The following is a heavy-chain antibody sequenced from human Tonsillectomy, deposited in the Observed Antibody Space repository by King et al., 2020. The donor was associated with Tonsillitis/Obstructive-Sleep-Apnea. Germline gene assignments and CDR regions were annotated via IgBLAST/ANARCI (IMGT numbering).Heavy chain of an antibody. CDR1: GYTLTELS. V-gene: IGHV1-24*01. D-gene: IGHD3-3*01. CDR2: FDPEDGET. CDR3: ATDYHDFSLRYWYFDL. Sequence: QLVQSGAEVKKPGASVKASCKVSGYTLTELSMHWVRQAPGKGLEWMGGFDPEDGETIYAQKFQGRVTMTEDTSTDTAYMELSSLRSEDTAVYYCATDYHDFSLRYWYFDLWGRGTLVTVSS. J-gene: IGHJ2*01.